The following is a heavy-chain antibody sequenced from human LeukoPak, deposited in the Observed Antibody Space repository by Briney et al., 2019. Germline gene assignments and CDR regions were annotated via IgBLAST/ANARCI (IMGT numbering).Heavy chain of an antibody. CDR3: ARHGTLTDHSIRY. V-gene: IGHV4-39*01. J-gene: IGHJ4*02. CDR1: GGSLTTNTFY. D-gene: IGHD1-1*01. CDR2: VYYTGIT. Sequence: PSETLSLTCTLSGGSLTTNTFYWGWIRQPPGKGLEWIGTVYYTGITHYNPSLKSRITISLDTSKNHFALNLTSVTAADTAVYFCARHGTLTDHSIRYWGQGLLVTVSS.